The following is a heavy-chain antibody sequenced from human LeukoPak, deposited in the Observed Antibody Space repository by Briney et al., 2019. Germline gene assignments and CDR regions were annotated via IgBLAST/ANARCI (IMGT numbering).Heavy chain of an antibody. CDR2: IYHSGST. CDR3: ARASLSMVRGYYFDY. J-gene: IGHJ4*02. D-gene: IGHD3-10*01. Sequence: PSQTLSLTCAVSGGSISSGGYSWSWIRQPPRKGLEWIGYIYHSGSTYYNPSLKSRVTISVDRSKNQFSLKLSSVTAADTAVYYCARASLSMVRGYYFDYWGQGTLVTVSS. CDR1: GGSISSGGYS. V-gene: IGHV4-30-2*01.